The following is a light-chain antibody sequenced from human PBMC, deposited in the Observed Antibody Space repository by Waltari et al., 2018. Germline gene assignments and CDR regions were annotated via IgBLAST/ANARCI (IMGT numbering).Light chain of an antibody. V-gene: IGLV1-47*01. Sequence: QSVLTQPPSASGSPGQRVTISCSGCTSTLGSSDVNWYQQLPGTPPKLLIYNSHQRPSGVPDRFSGSRSGHSASLAISGLRSEDEADYYCTSWDVSLGGHVLFGGGTKLTVL. CDR3: TSWDVSLGGHVL. CDR2: NSH. J-gene: IGLJ2*01. CDR1: TSTLGSSD.